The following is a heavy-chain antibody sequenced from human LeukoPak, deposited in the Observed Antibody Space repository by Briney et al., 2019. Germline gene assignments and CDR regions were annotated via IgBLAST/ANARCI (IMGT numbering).Heavy chain of an antibody. D-gene: IGHD5-18*01. V-gene: IGHV3-48*04. Sequence: GGSLRLSCAASGFTFSDYTMNWVRQAPGKGPQWVSYISSSSSTIYYADSVKGRFTISRDNAKNSLYLQMNSLRAEDTAVYYCASEGEVGFGYLYWGLGTLVTVPS. CDR2: ISSSSSTI. CDR1: GFTFSDYT. J-gene: IGHJ4*02. CDR3: ASEGEVGFGYLY.